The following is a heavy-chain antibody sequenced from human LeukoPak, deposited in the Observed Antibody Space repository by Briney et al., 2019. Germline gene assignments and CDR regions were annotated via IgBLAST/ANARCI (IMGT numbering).Heavy chain of an antibody. CDR3: ARSRQASGLFNS. CDR1: GYAITSGGFS. J-gene: IGHJ5*01. Sequence: PSETLSLTCTVSGYAITSGGFSWNWIRQPPGKGLEWIGCIYDRGPAYYNPSLKSRFTISVDRPKNQFFLNVTSLTAADTAVYYCARSRQASGLFNSWGQGTLVVVSS. V-gene: IGHV4-30-2*01. CDR2: IYDRGPA. D-gene: IGHD3-10*01.